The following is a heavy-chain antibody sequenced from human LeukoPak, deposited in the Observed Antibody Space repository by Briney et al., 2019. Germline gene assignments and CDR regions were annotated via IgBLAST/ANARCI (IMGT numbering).Heavy chain of an antibody. D-gene: IGHD2-15*01. J-gene: IGHJ3*02. CDR1: GYTFTGYY. CDR2: INPNSGGT. Sequence: ASVKVSCKASGYTFTGYYMHWVRQAPGQGLEWMGRINPNSGGTNYAQKFQGRDTMTRDTSTSTAYMELRRLRSDDTAVYYCAREGCSGCSCYYAFDIWGQGTMVTVSS. V-gene: IGHV1-2*06. CDR3: AREGCSGCSCYYAFDI.